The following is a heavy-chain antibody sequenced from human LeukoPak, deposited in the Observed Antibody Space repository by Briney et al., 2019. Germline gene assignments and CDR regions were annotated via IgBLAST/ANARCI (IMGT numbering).Heavy chain of an antibody. CDR2: ISWNSGSI. D-gene: IGHD2-15*01. J-gene: IGHJ1*01. CDR1: GFTFDDYA. V-gene: IGHV3-9*01. CDR3: AKDISGTSSLRSFQH. Sequence: GGSLRLSCAASGFTFDDYAMHWVRHAPGQGLGWVSGISWNSGSIGYAASVKGRFTISRDNAKNSLYLQMNSLRAEDTALYYCAKDISGTSSLRSFQHWGQGTLVTVSS.